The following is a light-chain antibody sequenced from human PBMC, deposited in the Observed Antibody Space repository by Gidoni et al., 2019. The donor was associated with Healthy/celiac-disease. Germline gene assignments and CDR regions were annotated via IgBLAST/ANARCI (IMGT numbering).Light chain of an antibody. V-gene: IGKV3-15*01. CDR1: QSVNSN. CDR3: QQYNNWLT. Sequence: EIVMTQSPATLSVSPGERATLSCRASQSVNSNLAWYPQKPGQAPRLLIYGASTRATGIPARFSGSGSGTEFTLTISSLQSEDFAVYYCQQYNNWLTFXGXTKVEIK. CDR2: GAS. J-gene: IGKJ4*01.